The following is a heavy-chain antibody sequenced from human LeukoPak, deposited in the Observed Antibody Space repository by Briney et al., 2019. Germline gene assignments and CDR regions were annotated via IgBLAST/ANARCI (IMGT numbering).Heavy chain of an antibody. V-gene: IGHV1-2*02. J-gene: IGHJ4*02. CDR3: ALQKGYYDSSGWYDY. CDR2: INPNSGDT. CDR1: GYTFNGYY. D-gene: IGHD3-22*01. Sequence: ASVKASCKASGYTFNGYYIHWVRQAPGQGLEWMGWINPNSGDTNYAQKFQGRVTMTRDTSISTAYMELSRLRSDDTAVYYCALQKGYYDSSGWYDYWGQGTLVTVSS.